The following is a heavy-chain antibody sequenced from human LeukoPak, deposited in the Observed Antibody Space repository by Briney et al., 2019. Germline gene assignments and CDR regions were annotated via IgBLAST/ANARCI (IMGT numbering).Heavy chain of an antibody. D-gene: IGHD3-10*01. J-gene: IGHJ5*02. CDR3: AKESRSRRFRGVTVGFDP. CDR1: GFTFSSYA. Sequence: GGSLRLSCAGSGFTFSSYAMSWVRQAPGKGLEWVSAISGSGGSTYYADSVKGRFTISRDNSKNTLYLQMNSLRAEDTAVYYCAKESRSRRFRGVTVGFDPWGQGTLVTVSS. CDR2: ISGSGGST. V-gene: IGHV3-23*01.